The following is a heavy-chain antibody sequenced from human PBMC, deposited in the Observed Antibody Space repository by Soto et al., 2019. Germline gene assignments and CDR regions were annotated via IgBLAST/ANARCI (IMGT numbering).Heavy chain of an antibody. CDR1: GFTFSSYA. CDR2: ISYDGSNK. J-gene: IGHJ5*02. CDR3: ARDRLSRLATMIVEPTGGNWFDP. D-gene: IGHD3-22*01. Sequence: GGSLRLSCAASGFTFSSYAMHWVCQAPGKGLEWVAVISYDGSNKYYADSVKGRFTISRDNSKNTLYLQMNSLRAEDTAVYYCARDRLSRLATMIVEPTGGNWFDPWGQGTLVTVSS. V-gene: IGHV3-30-3*01.